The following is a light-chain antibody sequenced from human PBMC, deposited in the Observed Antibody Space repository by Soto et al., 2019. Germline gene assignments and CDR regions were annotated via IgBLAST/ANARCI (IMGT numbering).Light chain of an antibody. V-gene: IGLV2-8*01. J-gene: IGLJ1*01. CDR2: EVN. Sequence: QSALTQPPSASGSPGQSVAISCTGTSSDVGGYNYVSWYQQHPGKAPKLMIYEVNKRPSGVPDRCSGSKSGNTASLTVSGRQAEDEADYYCSSDAGSSNVFGTGTKLTVL. CDR3: SSDAGSSNV. CDR1: SSDVGGYNY.